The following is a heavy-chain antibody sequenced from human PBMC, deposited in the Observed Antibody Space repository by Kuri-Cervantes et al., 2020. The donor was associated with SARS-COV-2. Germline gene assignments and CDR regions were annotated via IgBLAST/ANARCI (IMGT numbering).Heavy chain of an antibody. CDR1: GYTFTSYG. CDR3: ARVEANWGSGAFDI. J-gene: IGHJ3*02. V-gene: IGHV1-18*01. D-gene: IGHD7-27*01. CDR2: ISAYNGNT. Sequence: ASVKVSCKASGYTFTSYGISWVRQAPGQGLEWMGWISAYNGNTNYAQKLQGWVTMTRDTSISTAYMELSRLRSDDTAVYYCARVEANWGSGAFDIWGQGTMVTVSS.